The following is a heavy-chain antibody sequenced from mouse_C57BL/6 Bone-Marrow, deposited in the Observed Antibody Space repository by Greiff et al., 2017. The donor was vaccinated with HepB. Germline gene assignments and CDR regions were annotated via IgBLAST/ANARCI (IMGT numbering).Heavy chain of an antibody. D-gene: IGHD2-4*01. Sequence: EVKLMESGGGLVKPGGSLKLSCAASGFTFSDYGMHWVRQAPEKGLEWVAYISSGSSTIYYADTVKGRFTISRDNAKNTLFLQMTSLRSEDTAMYYCARPTYDYDDPFAYWGQGTLVTVSA. CDR1: GFTFSDYG. J-gene: IGHJ3*01. CDR3: ARPTYDYDDPFAY. CDR2: ISSGSSTI. V-gene: IGHV5-17*01.